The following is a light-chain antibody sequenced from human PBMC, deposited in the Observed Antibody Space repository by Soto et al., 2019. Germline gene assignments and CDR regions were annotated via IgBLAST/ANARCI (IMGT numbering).Light chain of an antibody. CDR3: QQLLSYPIT. J-gene: IGKJ5*01. CDR1: QSISSW. V-gene: IGKV1-5*01. Sequence: DIQMTQYPSTLSASGGDIVSMTCRASQSISSWLAWYQQKPGKAPKLLIFAASSLQSGVPSRFSGSGSGTSFTLTISSLQPEDFATYYGQQLLSYPITFGQGTRLEIK. CDR2: AAS.